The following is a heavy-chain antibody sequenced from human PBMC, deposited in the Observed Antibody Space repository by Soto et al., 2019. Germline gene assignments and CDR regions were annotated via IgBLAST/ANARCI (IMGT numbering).Heavy chain of an antibody. Sequence: GASVKVSCKASGYTFTSYAMQWVRPAPGQRLEWMGWINAGNGNTKYSQKFQGRVTITRDTPASTANVELSSLRSEDTAVYYCARDLVLEWYYGLDVWGQGTTVTVSS. CDR1: GYTFTSYA. J-gene: IGHJ6*02. CDR3: ARDLVLEWYYGLDV. D-gene: IGHD3-3*01. CDR2: INAGNGNT. V-gene: IGHV1-3*01.